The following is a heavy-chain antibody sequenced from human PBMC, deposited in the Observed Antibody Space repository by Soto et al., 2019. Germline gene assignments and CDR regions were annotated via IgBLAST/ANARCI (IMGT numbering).Heavy chain of an antibody. CDR2: ISGSGGYT. J-gene: IGHJ4*02. D-gene: IGHD5-12*01. Sequence: EVQLLESGGGLVQPGGSLRLSCAASGFTFSSYAMSWVRQAPGKGLEWVSGISGSGGYTYYADYVKGRFTISRDNSKNTLYLQMHSLRAEDTAVYYCAKGREYSGYGYQYYFDYWGQGTLVTVSS. V-gene: IGHV3-23*01. CDR1: GFTFSSYA. CDR3: AKGREYSGYGYQYYFDY.